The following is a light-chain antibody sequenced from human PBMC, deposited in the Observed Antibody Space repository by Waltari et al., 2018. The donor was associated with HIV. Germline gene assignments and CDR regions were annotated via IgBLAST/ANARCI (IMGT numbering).Light chain of an antibody. J-gene: IGLJ3*02. CDR2: EVG. CDR1: SSDVGGYNS. CDR3: SSSTNSSPVV. V-gene: IGLV2-14*01. Sequence: QSALTQPASVSGSPGQSITISCTGTSSDVGGYNSVSWYQHHPGEAPRLMIYEVGHRPSGLFNRVSGSKSGSTAALSSSGLQAEDEADYFCSSSTNSSPVVFGGGTKLTVL.